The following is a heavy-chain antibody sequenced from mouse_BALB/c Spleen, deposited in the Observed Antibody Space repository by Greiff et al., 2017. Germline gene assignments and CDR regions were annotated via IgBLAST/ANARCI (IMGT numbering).Heavy chain of an antibody. CDR2: ISCYNGAT. D-gene: IGHD1-1*01. CDR1: GYSFTGYY. J-gene: IGHJ1*01. CDR3: AREDYYGSGNWWFDV. Sequence: LVKTGASVKISCKASGYSFTGYYMHWVKQSHGKSLEWIGYISCYNGATSYNQKFKGKATFTVDTSSSTAYMQFNSLTSEDSAVYYCAREDYYGSGNWWFDVWGAGTTVTVSS. V-gene: IGHV1S34*01.